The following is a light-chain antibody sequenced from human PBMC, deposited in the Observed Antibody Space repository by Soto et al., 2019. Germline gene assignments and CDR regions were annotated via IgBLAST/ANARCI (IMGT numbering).Light chain of an antibody. J-gene: IGLJ2*01. Sequence: QPVLTQPPSASGTPGQRVTISCSGSSSNIETNAVNWYQQLPGTAPKLLIYSDSQRPSGVPDRFSGSKSGTSASLAISGLQSEDEADYYCSTWDDSLDAVVFGGGTKLTVL. CDR2: SDS. CDR1: SSNIETNA. V-gene: IGLV1-44*01. CDR3: STWDDSLDAVV.